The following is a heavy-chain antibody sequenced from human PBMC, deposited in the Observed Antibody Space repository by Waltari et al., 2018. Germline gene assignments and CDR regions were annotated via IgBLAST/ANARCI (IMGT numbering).Heavy chain of an antibody. Sequence: EVQLVESGGGLVKPGGSLRLSCAASGFTFSSYSMNWVRQATGKGLEWVSAISSGSSYIYYADSVKGRFTSARDNAKNSLYLQMNSLRAEDTAVYYCARDNNWNYADDYWGQGTLVTVSS. CDR1: GFTFSSYS. D-gene: IGHD1-7*01. V-gene: IGHV3-21*01. J-gene: IGHJ4*02. CDR2: ISSGSSYI. CDR3: ARDNNWNYADDY.